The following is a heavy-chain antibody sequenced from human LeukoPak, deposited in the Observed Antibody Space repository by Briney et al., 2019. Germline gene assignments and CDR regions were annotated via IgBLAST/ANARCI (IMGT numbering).Heavy chain of an antibody. V-gene: IGHV5-51*01. CDR1: GYSFTRYW. J-gene: IGHJ4*02. CDR3: ARRCMSGYCSSGGPMDDY. D-gene: IGHD2-15*01. CDR2: IYPADSDT. Sequence: PGESLKISCKGSGYSFTRYWIGWVRQMPETGLEWMGVIYPADSDTTYNPSFQGQVTISVNRSISTAYLQWSSLKASDTAMYYCARRCMSGYCSSGGPMDDYWGQGTLVTVSS.